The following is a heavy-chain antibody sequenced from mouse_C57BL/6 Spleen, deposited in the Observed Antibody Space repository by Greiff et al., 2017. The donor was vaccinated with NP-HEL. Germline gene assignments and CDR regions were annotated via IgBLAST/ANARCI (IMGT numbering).Heavy chain of an antibody. Sequence: EVQLQESGGDLVKPGGSLKLSCAASGFTFSSYGMSWVRQTPDKRLEWVATISSGGSYTYYPDRVKGRFPISRDNAKNTLYLQMSSLKSEDTAMYYCARIFYGNYEGYAMDYWGQGTSVTVSS. CDR3: ARIFYGNYEGYAMDY. V-gene: IGHV5-6*01. J-gene: IGHJ4*01. CDR2: ISSGGSYT. CDR1: GFTFSSYG. D-gene: IGHD2-1*01.